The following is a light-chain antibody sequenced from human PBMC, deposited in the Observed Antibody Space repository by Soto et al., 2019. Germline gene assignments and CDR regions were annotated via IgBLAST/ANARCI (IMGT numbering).Light chain of an antibody. CDR2: WAS. CDR1: QSVLYRSDNKNY. Sequence: DSVMTQSPDSLAVSLGERATINCKSNQSVLYRSDNKNYLAWYQQRPGQPPKLLIYWASTRESGVPDRFSGSGSGTDFSLTISSLQAEDVAVFYCQQYYSSPHTFGQGTKLEIK. CDR3: QQYYSSPHT. J-gene: IGKJ2*01. V-gene: IGKV4-1*01.